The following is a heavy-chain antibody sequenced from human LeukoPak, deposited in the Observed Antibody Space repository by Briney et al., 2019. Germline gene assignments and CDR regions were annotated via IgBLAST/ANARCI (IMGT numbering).Heavy chain of an antibody. J-gene: IGHJ4*02. Sequence: GGSLRLSCAVSGFTLSNYGMHWVRQAPGKGLEWVAVIWYDGSKKYYADSVKGRLTISKDDSKNMLYLEMNSLRAEDTAVYYCARDVGTVGFHLDYWGQGTLVTVSS. CDR1: GFTLSNYG. V-gene: IGHV3-33*01. CDR2: IWYDGSKK. CDR3: ARDVGTVGFHLDY. D-gene: IGHD2-8*02.